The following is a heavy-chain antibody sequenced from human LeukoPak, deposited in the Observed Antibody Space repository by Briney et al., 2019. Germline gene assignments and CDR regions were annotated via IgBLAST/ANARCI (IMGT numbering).Heavy chain of an antibody. J-gene: IGHJ4*02. CDR3: ATLPTPETGMWSESGYSYGHEY. D-gene: IGHD5-18*01. Sequence: PSETLSLTCTVSGGSISSYYWSWIRRPPGKGLEWIGYIYYSGSTNYNPSLKSRVTISVDTSKNQFSLKLSSVSAADTAVYYCATLPTPETGMWSESGYSYGHEYWGQGTLVTVSS. V-gene: IGHV4-59*08. CDR2: IYYSGST. CDR1: GGSISSYY.